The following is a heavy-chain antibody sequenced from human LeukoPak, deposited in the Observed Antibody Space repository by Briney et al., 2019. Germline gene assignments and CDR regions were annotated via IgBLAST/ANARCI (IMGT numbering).Heavy chain of an antibody. V-gene: IGHV4-34*01. J-gene: IGHJ4*02. CDR3: ARGQWEVRGIIITQLDY. Sequence: PETLSLTRAVYGGSLSGYYWSWIRQPPGKGLEWIGESKHSGGTNYNPSLKSRVTISVDTSKKPFSLTLTSVTAADTPVYYCARGQWEVRGIIITQLDYWGQGSLVTVSS. CDR2: SKHSGGT. CDR1: GGSLSGYY. D-gene: IGHD3-10*01.